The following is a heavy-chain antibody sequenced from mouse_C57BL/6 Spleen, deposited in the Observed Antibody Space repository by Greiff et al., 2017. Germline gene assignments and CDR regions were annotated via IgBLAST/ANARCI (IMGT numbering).Heavy chain of an antibody. CDR1: GYTFTSYW. CDR3: AKDYDGSMDY. D-gene: IGHD2-4*01. J-gene: IGHJ4*01. V-gene: IGHV1-7*01. Sequence: QVQLKESGAELAKPGASVTLSCKASGYTFTSYWMHWVKQRPGQGLEWIGYINPSSGYTKYNQKFKDKATLTADKSSSTACMQLSSLTYEDSAVYYCAKDYDGSMDYWGQGTSVTVSS. CDR2: INPSSGYT.